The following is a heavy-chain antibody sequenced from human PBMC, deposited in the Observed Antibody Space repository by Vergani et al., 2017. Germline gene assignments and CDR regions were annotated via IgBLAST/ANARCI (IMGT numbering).Heavy chain of an antibody. CDR2: IWYDGSNK. J-gene: IGHJ4*02. D-gene: IGHD6-6*01. CDR1: GFTFSSYG. V-gene: IGHV3-33*01. CDR3: ARDPGVEQLVPNYFDY. Sequence: QVQLVESGGGVVQPGRSLRLSCAVSGFTFSSYGMHWVRQATGKGLEWVAVIWYDGSNKYYADSVKGRFTISRDNSKNTLYLQMNSLRAEDTAVYYCARDPGVEQLVPNYFDYWDQGTLVTVSS.